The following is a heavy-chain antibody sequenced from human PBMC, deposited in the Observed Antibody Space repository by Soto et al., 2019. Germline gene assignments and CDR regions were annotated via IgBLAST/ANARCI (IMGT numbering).Heavy chain of an antibody. J-gene: IGHJ3*01. Sequence: QLVQSGAEVKKPGASVKVSCKSSGYTFTGYGITWVRQAPGQGLEWLGWTSGYSGHTNYAQHFQDRVTVTAATSTSTAYLALRSLTSDDTAVYYCAKIPAVAIHGFDLWGQGTMVTVSS. V-gene: IGHV1-18*01. CDR2: TSGYSGHT. D-gene: IGHD2-15*01. CDR1: GYTFTGYG. CDR3: AKIPAVAIHGFDL.